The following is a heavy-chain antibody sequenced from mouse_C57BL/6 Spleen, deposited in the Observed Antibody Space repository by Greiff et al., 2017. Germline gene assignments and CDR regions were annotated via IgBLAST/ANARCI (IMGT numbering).Heavy chain of an antibody. Sequence: QVQLQQPGAELVKPGASVKLSCKASGYTFTSYWMHWVKQRPGQGLEWIGMIHPNSGSTNYNEKSKSKATLTVDKSSSTAYMQLSSLTSEDSAVYYCARERDYDPLAYWGQGTLVTVSA. CDR3: ARERDYDPLAY. D-gene: IGHD2-4*01. CDR1: GYTFTSYW. V-gene: IGHV1-64*01. J-gene: IGHJ3*01. CDR2: IHPNSGST.